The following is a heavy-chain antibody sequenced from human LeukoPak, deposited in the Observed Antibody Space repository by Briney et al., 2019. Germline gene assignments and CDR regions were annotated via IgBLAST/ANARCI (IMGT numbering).Heavy chain of an antibody. Sequence: PGGSLRLSCAASGFTFSSYWMSWVRQAPGKGLEWVANIKKDGSEEYYVDSVKGRFTISRDNAKNSLYLQMNSLRVEDTAVYYCASSPHNMVRDLQFYYYGMDVWGQGTTVTVS. J-gene: IGHJ6*02. D-gene: IGHD3-10*01. CDR3: ASSPHNMVRDLQFYYYGMDV. CDR1: GFTFSSYW. CDR2: IKKDGSEE. V-gene: IGHV3-7*01.